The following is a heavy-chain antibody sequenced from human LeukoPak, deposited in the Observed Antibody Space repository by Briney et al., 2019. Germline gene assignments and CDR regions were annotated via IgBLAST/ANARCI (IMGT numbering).Heavy chain of an antibody. CDR3: AASAILRVEGGEYYKYDIDY. Sequence: SGTLSLICGVSCRHMKRGNWWSWVRQSPGKGLEWIGEIYHNGTPNYNPSLKSRVTISADTFKNHFSLKLSSVTAATTAVYDCAASAILRVEGGEYYKYDIDYWGQGTTVIVSS. V-gene: IGHV4-4*02. J-gene: IGHJ6*02. CDR1: CRHMKRGNW. CDR2: IYHNGTP. D-gene: IGHD2-2*02.